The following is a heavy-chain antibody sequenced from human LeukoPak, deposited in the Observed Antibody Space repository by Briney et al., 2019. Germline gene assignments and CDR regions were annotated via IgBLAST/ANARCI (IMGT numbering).Heavy chain of an antibody. CDR1: GYTFTGHY. D-gene: IGHD2-2*01. CDR2: INPNSGDT. Sequence: ASVKVSCKASGYTFTGHYMHWVRQAPWQGFEWMGWINPNSGDTNYAQKFQGRVTMTRDTSISTAHMELSRLRSDDTAVYYCARANPLYCSSTTCLFDYWGQGTLVTVSS. J-gene: IGHJ4*02. V-gene: IGHV1-2*02. CDR3: ARANPLYCSSTTCLFDY.